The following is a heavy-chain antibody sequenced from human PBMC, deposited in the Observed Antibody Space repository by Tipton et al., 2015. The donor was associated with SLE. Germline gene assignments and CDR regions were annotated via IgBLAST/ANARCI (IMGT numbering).Heavy chain of an antibody. CDR1: DYSFRSDSY. V-gene: IGHV4-38-2*02. J-gene: IGHJ5*02. D-gene: IGHD6-6*01. Sequence: TLSLTCTVSDYSFRSDSYWGWIRQPPGKGLEWIGTIYHRGGTYYNPSLKSRVAISVDTSKNQFSLKLNSVTAADTAVYYCARGGPSSKWLDPWGRGTQVTVSS. CDR3: ARGGPSSKWLDP. CDR2: IYHRGGT.